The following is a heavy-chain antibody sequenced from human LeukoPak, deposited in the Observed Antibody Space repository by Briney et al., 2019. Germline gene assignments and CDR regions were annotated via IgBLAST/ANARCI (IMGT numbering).Heavy chain of an antibody. D-gene: IGHD2-2*01. CDR1: GYTFTSYA. CDR2: INTNTGNP. J-gene: IGHJ3*02. CDR3: ARSPCSSTSCYWDDAFDI. Sequence: ASVKVSCKASGYTFTSYAMNWVRQAPGQGLEWMGWINTNTGNPTYAQGFTGRFVFSLDTSVSTAYLQISSLKAEDTAVYYCARSPCSSTSCYWDDAFDIWGQGTMVTVSS. V-gene: IGHV7-4-1*02.